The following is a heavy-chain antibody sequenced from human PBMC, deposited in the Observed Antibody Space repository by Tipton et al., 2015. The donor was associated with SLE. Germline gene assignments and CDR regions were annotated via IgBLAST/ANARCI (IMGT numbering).Heavy chain of an antibody. V-gene: IGHV4-59*11. Sequence: TLSLTCTVSGGSISSHYWSWIRQPPGKGLEWIGEINHRGSTNYNPSLKSRVTISVDTSKNQFSLKLSSVTAADTAVYYCARGSSTYGNGECCLDYWGQGTLVTVSS. D-gene: IGHD3-10*01. CDR2: INHRGST. J-gene: IGHJ4*02. CDR1: GGSISSHY. CDR3: ARGSSTYGNGECCLDY.